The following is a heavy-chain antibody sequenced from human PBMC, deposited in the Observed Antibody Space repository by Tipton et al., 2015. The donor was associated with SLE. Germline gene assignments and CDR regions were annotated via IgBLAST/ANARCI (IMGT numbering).Heavy chain of an antibody. Sequence: TLSLTCTVSGGSISSGSYYWSWIRQPAGKGLEWIGHIHTSGSTNYNPSLKSRVTISVDTSKNQFSLKLSSVTAADTAVYYCARELMDYGSGSYYNFDPWGQGTLVTVSS. J-gene: IGHJ5*02. D-gene: IGHD3-10*01. CDR2: IHTSGST. CDR1: GGSISSGSYY. CDR3: ARELMDYGSGSYYNFDP. V-gene: IGHV4-61*09.